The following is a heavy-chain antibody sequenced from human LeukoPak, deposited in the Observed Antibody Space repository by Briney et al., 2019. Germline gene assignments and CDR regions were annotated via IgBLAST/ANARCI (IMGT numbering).Heavy chain of an antibody. D-gene: IGHD6-13*01. Sequence: ASVKVSCKVSGYSLIELSMHWVRQAPGKGLEWMGGFDPEDGETIYAQKFQGRVTMTEDTSTETAYMELSSLRSEDTAVYYCATGISYSSRSFYFDFWGQGTLVTVPS. V-gene: IGHV1-24*01. J-gene: IGHJ4*02. CDR1: GYSLIELS. CDR2: FDPEDGET. CDR3: ATGISYSSRSFYFDF.